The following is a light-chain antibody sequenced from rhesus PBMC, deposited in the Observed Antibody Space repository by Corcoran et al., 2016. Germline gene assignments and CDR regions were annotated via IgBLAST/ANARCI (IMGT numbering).Light chain of an antibody. Sequence: QVVLTQSPATLSLSPGERATLSCRASQRISTYLAWYQQKPGQAPRLLIYTTFSRATGIPDRFSGSGSGTDVTLTSSSLEPEDVGIDHCYQHSSGWTFGQGTKVEIK. CDR3: YQHSSGWT. CDR1: QRISTY. V-gene: IGKV3-10*01. CDR2: TTF. J-gene: IGKJ1*01.